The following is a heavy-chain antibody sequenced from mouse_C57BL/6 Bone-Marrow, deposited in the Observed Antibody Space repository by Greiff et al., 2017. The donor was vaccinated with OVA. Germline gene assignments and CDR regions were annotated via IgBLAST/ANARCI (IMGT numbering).Heavy chain of an antibody. Sequence: VQLQQSGAELVRPGASVKLSCTASGFNIKDDYMHWVKQRPEQGLEWIGWIDPENGDTEYASKFQGKATITADTSSNTAYLQLSSLTSEDTAVYYCTTEYDYDVDYWGQGTTLTVSS. CDR2: IDPENGDT. CDR1: GFNIKDDY. D-gene: IGHD2-4*01. J-gene: IGHJ2*01. V-gene: IGHV14-4*01. CDR3: TTEYDYDVDY.